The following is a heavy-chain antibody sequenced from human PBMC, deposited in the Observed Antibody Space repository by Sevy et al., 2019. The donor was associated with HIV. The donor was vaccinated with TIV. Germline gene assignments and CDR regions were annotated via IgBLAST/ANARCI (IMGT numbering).Heavy chain of an antibody. CDR3: ARVATGTHHNNWFDP. CDR2: IYPRGSA. V-gene: IGHV4-38-2*01. D-gene: IGHD1-1*01. J-gene: IGHJ5*02. Sequence: SETLSLICAVSGYSIRSAYQWGWIRQPPGKGLEWIGSIYPRGSAFYNPSLKSRVTISVDMSKNQFSLNLSSVTAADTAVYYCARVATGTHHNNWFDPWGQGTLVTVSS. CDR1: GYSIRSAYQ.